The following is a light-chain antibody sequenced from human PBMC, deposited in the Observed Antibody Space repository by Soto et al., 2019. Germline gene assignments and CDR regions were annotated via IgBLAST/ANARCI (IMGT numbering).Light chain of an antibody. CDR3: QQRSNWPRS. CDR2: DAS. J-gene: IGKJ2*01. CDR1: QSVSSY. Sequence: EIVLTQSPATLSLSPGERATRSCRASQSVSSYLAWYQQKPGQAPRLLIYDASNRATGIPARFSGSGSGTDFILTISSLEPEDFAVYYCQQRSNWPRSFGQGTKLEIK. V-gene: IGKV3-11*01.